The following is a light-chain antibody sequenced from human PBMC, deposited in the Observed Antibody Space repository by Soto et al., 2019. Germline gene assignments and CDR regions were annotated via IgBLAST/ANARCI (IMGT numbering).Light chain of an antibody. Sequence: ETVMAQSPVTLSVSPGERATLSCRASQSVSSNLAWYQQKPGQAPRLLIYGASTSATGIPARFSGSGSETEFTLTISSLQSEDFAVYYSQQYNNWTPWTFGQGTKVEIK. CDR2: GAS. J-gene: IGKJ1*01. V-gene: IGKV3-15*01. CDR3: QQYNNWTPWT. CDR1: QSVSSN.